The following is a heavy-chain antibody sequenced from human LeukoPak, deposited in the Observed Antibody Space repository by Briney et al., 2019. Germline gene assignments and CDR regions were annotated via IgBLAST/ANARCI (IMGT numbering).Heavy chain of an antibody. CDR1: GFTFSNHA. D-gene: IGHD2-2*01. CDR3: AKVASLCTSTSCVRGGFDY. Sequence: GGPLRLSCTASGFTFSNHAMSWVRQAPGKGLEWVSALSGSGGSTYYADSVKGRFTIFRDNSKSTLYLQMDSLRAEDTAKYYCAKVASLCTSTSCVRGGFDYWGQGTLVTVSS. CDR2: LSGSGGST. V-gene: IGHV3-23*01. J-gene: IGHJ4*02.